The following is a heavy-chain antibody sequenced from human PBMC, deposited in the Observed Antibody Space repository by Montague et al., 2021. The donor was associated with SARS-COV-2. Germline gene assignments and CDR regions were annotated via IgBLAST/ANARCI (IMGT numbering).Heavy chain of an antibody. D-gene: IGHD3-3*01. Sequence: SETLSLTCTVSGGSISSSSYYWVWLPPPPGKGREGNGNIYYSSSTYSNPSLKSRVTISVATSKNQFSLKLSSVTAAATAVYYCARHWKRITVFGVVTDDFDYWGQGTLATVSS. CDR2: IYYSSST. CDR1: GGSISSSSYY. CDR3: ARHWKRITVFGVVTDDFDY. V-gene: IGHV4-39*01. J-gene: IGHJ4*02.